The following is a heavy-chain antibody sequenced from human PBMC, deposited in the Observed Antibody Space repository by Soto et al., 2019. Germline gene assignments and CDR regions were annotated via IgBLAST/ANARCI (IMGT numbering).Heavy chain of an antibody. Sequence: SETLSLTCTVSGGSISSYDWSWIRQPPGKGLEWIGCIHYSGSTNYNPSLKSRVTISVDTSKNQFSLKLSSVTAADTAVYYCARRRRGDYVPLDYWGQGTQVTVSS. D-gene: IGHD4-17*01. V-gene: IGHV4-59*01. CDR2: IHYSGST. J-gene: IGHJ4*02. CDR1: GGSISSYD. CDR3: ARRRRGDYVPLDY.